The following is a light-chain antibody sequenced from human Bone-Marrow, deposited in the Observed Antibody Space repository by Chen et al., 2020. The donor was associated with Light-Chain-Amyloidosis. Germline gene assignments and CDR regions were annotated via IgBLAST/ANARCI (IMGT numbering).Light chain of an antibody. J-gene: IGLJ2*01. CDR1: DLPTKY. CDR3: QSADSSGTYEVI. V-gene: IGLV3-25*02. Sequence: SYELKQPPSVSVSPGQPPRITGSGDDLPTKYAYWYQKNPGQAPVLVIHRDTERPSGSSERFSGSSSGTTATLTISGVQAEEEADYHCQSADSSGTYEVIFGGGTKLTVL. CDR2: RDT.